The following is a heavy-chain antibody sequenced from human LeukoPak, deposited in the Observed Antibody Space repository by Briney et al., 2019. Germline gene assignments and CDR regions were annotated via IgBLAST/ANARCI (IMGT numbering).Heavy chain of an antibody. CDR2: ISGSGGST. CDR3: ATTMVRGVIASRSTIDY. V-gene: IGHV3-23*01. CDR1: GFTFSSYA. D-gene: IGHD3-10*01. J-gene: IGHJ4*02. Sequence: GGSLRLSCAASGFTFSSYAVSWVRQAPGKGLEWVSAISGSGGSTYYADSVKGRFTISRDNSKNTLYLQMNSLRAEDTAVYYCATTMVRGVIASRSTIDYWGQGILVTVSS.